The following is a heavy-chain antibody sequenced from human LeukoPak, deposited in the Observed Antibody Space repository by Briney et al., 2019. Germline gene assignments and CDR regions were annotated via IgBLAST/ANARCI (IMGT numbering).Heavy chain of an antibody. CDR3: ARDRRDIVVVPAAIRLAPDFDY. D-gene: IGHD2-2*02. Sequence: ASVKVSCKASGGTFTSYAVNWMRQAPGQGLEWMGGIIPVFGTSNYAQKFLDRVTITTDTSTSTAYMELRSLRSDDTAVYYCARDRRDIVVVPAAIRLAPDFDYWGQGTLVTVSS. J-gene: IGHJ4*02. V-gene: IGHV1-69*05. CDR1: GGTFTSYA. CDR2: IIPVFGTS.